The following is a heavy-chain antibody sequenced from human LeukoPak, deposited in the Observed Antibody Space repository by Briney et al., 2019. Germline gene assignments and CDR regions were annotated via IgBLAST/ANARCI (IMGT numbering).Heavy chain of an antibody. J-gene: IGHJ4*02. CDR2: IYYSGST. CDR1: GGSISSYY. Sequence: SETLSLTCTVSGGSISSYYWSWIRQPPGKGLEWIGYIYYSGSTNYNPSLKSRVTISVDTSKNQFSLKLSSVTAADTAVYYCASQSRYSSSWCEDYWGQGTLVTVSS. V-gene: IGHV4-59*08. D-gene: IGHD6-13*01. CDR3: ASQSRYSSSWCEDY.